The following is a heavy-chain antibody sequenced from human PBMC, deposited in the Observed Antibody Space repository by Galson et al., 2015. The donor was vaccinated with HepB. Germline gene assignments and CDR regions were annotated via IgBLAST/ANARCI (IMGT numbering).Heavy chain of an antibody. CDR1: GCSFTSYW. V-gene: IGHV5-51*01. J-gene: IGHJ4*02. D-gene: IGHD2-2*01. Sequence: QSGAEVKKPGESLKISCTGSGCSFTSYWIGWVRQMPGKGLEWMGIIYPGDSDTRYSPSFQGQVTISADKSISTAYLQWSSLKASDTAMYYCARRSCSSTSCLPIDYWGQGTLVTVSS. CDR2: IYPGDSDT. CDR3: ARRSCSSTSCLPIDY.